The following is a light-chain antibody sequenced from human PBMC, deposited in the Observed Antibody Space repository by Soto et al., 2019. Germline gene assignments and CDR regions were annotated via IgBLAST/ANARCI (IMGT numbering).Light chain of an antibody. J-gene: IGKJ2*01. CDR1: QSVSGRH. CDR2: DAI. Sequence: EIVLTQSPGTVYLSPGERATLSCRASQSVSGRHIAWYQQKLGQAPRLLIHDAIYRATGVPDRISGSGSETNCILTISRLEPEDFAVYLCQQYDNSPYHFGLGTRLEI. CDR3: QQYDNSPYH. V-gene: IGKV3-20*01.